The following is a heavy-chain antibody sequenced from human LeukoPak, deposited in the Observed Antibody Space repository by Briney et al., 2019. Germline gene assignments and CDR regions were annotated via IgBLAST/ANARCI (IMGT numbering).Heavy chain of an antibody. J-gene: IGHJ4*02. CDR1: GFTFDDYG. Sequence: AGGSLRLSCTASGFTFDDYGMTWVRQAPGKGLEWVSAINWSGGSTGYADSVKGRFTISRDNAKNSLYVQMNSLRAEDTAFYYCARDRSSGWTRGFDYWGQGTLVTVSS. V-gene: IGHV3-20*04. D-gene: IGHD6-19*01. CDR2: INWSGGST. CDR3: ARDRSSGWTRGFDY.